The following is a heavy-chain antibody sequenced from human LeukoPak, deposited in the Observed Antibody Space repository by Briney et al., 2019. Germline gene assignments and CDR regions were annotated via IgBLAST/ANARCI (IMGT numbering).Heavy chain of an antibody. D-gene: IGHD1-26*01. Sequence: GASVKVSCKASGGTFSSYAISWVRQAPGQGLEWMGWINTNSGGTNYAQKFQGRVTMTRDTSISTANMELSRLRSDDTAVYYCARDDLRGGATTFVPWGQGTLVTVSS. V-gene: IGHV1-2*02. J-gene: IGHJ5*02. CDR2: INTNSGGT. CDR3: ARDDLRGGATTFVP. CDR1: GGTFSSYA.